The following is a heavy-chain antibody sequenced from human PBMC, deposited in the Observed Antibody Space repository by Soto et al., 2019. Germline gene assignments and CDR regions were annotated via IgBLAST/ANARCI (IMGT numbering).Heavy chain of an antibody. V-gene: IGHV1-69*02. J-gene: IGHJ6*03. Sequence: ASVKVSCKASGCTFSSYTISWVRQAPGQGLEWMGRIIPILGRANYAQKFQGRVTITADKSTSTAYMEPSSLRSEDTAVYYCARCAVAKRSNYYYCMDVWGKGTTVTVSS. CDR2: IIPILGRA. CDR1: GCTFSSYT. CDR3: ARCAVAKRSNYYYCMDV. D-gene: IGHD2-15*01.